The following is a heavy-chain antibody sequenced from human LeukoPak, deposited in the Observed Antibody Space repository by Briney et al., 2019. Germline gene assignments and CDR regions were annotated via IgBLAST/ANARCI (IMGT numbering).Heavy chain of an antibody. D-gene: IGHD1-1*01. Sequence: PGGSLRLSCAASGFTFSNYAMSWVRQAPGKGLEWVSTISGGSVRTYYADSVKGRFTISRDHSENTLYLQMNSLRAEDTAVYYCARHSTPGTNLNRFDPWGQGTLVTVSS. V-gene: IGHV3-23*01. J-gene: IGHJ5*02. CDR1: GFTFSNYA. CDR3: ARHSTPGTNLNRFDP. CDR2: ISGGSVRT.